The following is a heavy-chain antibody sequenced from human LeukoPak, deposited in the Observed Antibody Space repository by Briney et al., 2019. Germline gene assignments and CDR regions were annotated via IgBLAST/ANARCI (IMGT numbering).Heavy chain of an antibody. D-gene: IGHD6-19*01. CDR2: IKSNTNGGTS. CDR3: TTHSVTVTGTHF. CDR1: GFTFTNAW. J-gene: IGHJ4*01. Sequence: GGSLRLSCVASGFTFTNAWMTWVRQSPGTGLEWVGRIKSNTNGGTSDCAAPVKGRFAISRDDSRNTLYLQMNSLKPEDTAMYYCTTHSVTVTGTHFWGQGALVTVSS. V-gene: IGHV3-15*07.